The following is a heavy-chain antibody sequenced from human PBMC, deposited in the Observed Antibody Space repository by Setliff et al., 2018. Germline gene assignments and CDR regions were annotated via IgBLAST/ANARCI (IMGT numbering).Heavy chain of an antibody. V-gene: IGHV4-39*07. Sequence: PSETLTLTCTVSGGSISSMSYYWGWIRQPPGKGLEWIGSIYQSGSSYYNSSLRSRVTISVATSKNQFSLILRSVTAADTAVYFCARDFQGGWFAPWGQGTLVTVSS. D-gene: IGHD3-16*01. CDR3: ARDFQGGWFAP. J-gene: IGHJ5*02. CDR1: GGSISSMSYY. CDR2: IYQSGSS.